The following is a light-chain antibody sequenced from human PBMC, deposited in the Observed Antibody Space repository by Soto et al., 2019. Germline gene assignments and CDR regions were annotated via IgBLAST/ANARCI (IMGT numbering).Light chain of an antibody. CDR3: QSFDTRLNTVV. Sequence: QSVVTQPPSVSGAPGQRVTISCTGSSSNIGADYDVHWYQHFPVRAPKLLIYGNKNRPSGVPDRFSGTKSGTSASLDITGLQAEDEADYYCQSFDTRLNTVVFGGGTKLTVL. CDR1: SSNIGADYD. J-gene: IGLJ2*01. CDR2: GNK. V-gene: IGLV1-40*01.